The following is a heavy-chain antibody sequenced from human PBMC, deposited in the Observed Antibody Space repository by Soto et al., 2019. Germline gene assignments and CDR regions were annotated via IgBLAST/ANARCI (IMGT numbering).Heavy chain of an antibody. CDR3: ARDWGSARY. D-gene: IGHD3-16*01. CDR2: IYSGGST. J-gene: IGHJ4*02. CDR1: GFTVSSDY. Sequence: EVQVVESGGGLVQPGGSLRISCAASGFTVSSDYMTWVRQAPGKGLEWVSVIYSGGSTHYADSVKGRFTIDRDNSKNTLSLQINSLTAEDTAVYYCARDWGSARYWGQGILVTVSS. V-gene: IGHV3-66*01.